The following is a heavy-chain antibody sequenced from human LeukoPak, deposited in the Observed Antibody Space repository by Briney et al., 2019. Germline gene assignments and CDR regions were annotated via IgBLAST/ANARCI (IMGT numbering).Heavy chain of an antibody. CDR1: GGTFSSYA. Sequence: SVKVSCKASGGTFSSYAISWVRQAPGQGLEWMGGIIPIFGTANYAQKFQGRVTITADESTSTAYMELSSLRSEDTAVYYCARSVRGFPSSSWYEPPYYYYMDVWGKGTTVTVSS. J-gene: IGHJ6*03. V-gene: IGHV1-69*13. D-gene: IGHD6-13*01. CDR3: ARSVRGFPSSSWYEPPYYYYMDV. CDR2: IIPIFGTA.